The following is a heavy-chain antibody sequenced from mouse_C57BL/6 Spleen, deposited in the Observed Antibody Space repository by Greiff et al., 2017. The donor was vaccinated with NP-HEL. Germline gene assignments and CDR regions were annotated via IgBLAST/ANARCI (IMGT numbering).Heavy chain of an antibody. CDR1: GYAFSSSW. CDR3: ARADLYAMDY. J-gene: IGHJ4*01. CDR2: IYPGDGDT. Sequence: VQLQQSGPELVKPGASVKISCKASGYAFSSSWMNWVKQRPGKGLEWIGRIYPGDGDTNYNGKFKGKATLTADKSSSTAYMQLSSLTSEDSAVYFCARADLYAMDYWGQGTSVTVSS. V-gene: IGHV1-82*01.